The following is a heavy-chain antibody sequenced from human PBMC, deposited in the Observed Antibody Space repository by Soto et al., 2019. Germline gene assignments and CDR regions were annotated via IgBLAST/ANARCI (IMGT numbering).Heavy chain of an antibody. Sequence: QVQLVQSGAEVRKPGASVKVSCKASGYTFTTYGISWVRQAPGQGLEWMGWISGYNGHTKYAQKFHVRVTITTNTSTSTVYMDLRRLRSDDTAVYYCAREGEMPYYYYGLDVWGQGTTGTVSS. V-gene: IGHV1-18*01. D-gene: IGHD3-16*01. CDR2: ISGYNGHT. J-gene: IGHJ6*02. CDR3: AREGEMPYYYYGLDV. CDR1: GYTFTTYG.